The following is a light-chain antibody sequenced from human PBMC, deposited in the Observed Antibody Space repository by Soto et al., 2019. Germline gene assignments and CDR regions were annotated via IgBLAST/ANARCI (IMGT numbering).Light chain of an antibody. V-gene: IGLV2-14*01. J-gene: IGLJ1*01. CDR3: SSYTSSSTYV. CDR1: SSDVGGYNY. Sequence: QSALTQPASVSGSPGQSIAISCTGTSSDVGGYNYVSWYQQHPGKAPKLIIYDVTNRPSGVSNRFSGSKSGNTASLTISGLQVEDEADYYCSSYTSSSTYVFGTGTKLTVL. CDR2: DVT.